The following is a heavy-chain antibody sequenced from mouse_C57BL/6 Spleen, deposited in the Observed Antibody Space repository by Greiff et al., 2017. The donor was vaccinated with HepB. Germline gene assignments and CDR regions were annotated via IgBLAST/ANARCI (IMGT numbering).Heavy chain of an antibody. CDR3: ANDGYYEGFAY. V-gene: IGHV5-17*01. Sequence: EVKLMESGGGLVKPGGSLKLSCAPSGFTFSDYGMHWVRQAPEKGLEWVAYISSGSSTIYYADTVKGRFTISRDNAKNTLFLQMTSLRSEDTAMYYCANDGYYEGFAYWGQGTLVTVSA. CDR1: GFTFSDYG. D-gene: IGHD2-3*01. J-gene: IGHJ3*01. CDR2: ISSGSSTI.